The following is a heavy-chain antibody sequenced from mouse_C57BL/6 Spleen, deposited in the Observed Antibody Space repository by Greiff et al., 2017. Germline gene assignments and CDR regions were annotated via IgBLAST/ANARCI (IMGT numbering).Heavy chain of an antibody. CDR1: GYSFTDYN. J-gene: IGHJ4*01. Sequence: EVQLKESGPELVKPGASVKISCKASGYSFTDYNMNWVKQSNGKSLEWIGVINPNYGTTSYNQKFKGKATLTVDQSSSTAYMQLNSLTSEDSAVYYCARRGYYSNYDAMDYWGQGTSVTVSS. V-gene: IGHV1-39*01. CDR3: ARRGYYSNYDAMDY. D-gene: IGHD2-5*01. CDR2: INPNYGTT.